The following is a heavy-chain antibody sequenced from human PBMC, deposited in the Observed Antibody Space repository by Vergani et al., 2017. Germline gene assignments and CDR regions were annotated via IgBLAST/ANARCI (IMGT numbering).Heavy chain of an antibody. D-gene: IGHD2/OR15-2a*01. V-gene: IGHV4-34*01. CDR1: GESFSSLY. CDR2: INNDGHT. CDR3: AVRPRVNLVVGGIVTKRTFDY. Sequence: QVQLHQWGAGVVKPSGTLSLTCAVFGESFSSLYWSWIRQPPGKGLEWIGEINNDGHTNYNPSLESRVTVSRDTAKNQFSLNLMSVTAADTAMYYCAVRPRVNLVVGGIVTKRTFDYWSQGSLVTVSS. J-gene: IGHJ4*02.